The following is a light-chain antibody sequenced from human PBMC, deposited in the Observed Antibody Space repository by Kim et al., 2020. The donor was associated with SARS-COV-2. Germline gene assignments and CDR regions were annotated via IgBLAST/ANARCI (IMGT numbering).Light chain of an antibody. V-gene: IGKV1-5*01. J-gene: IGKJ1*01. CDR1: QSINIW. CDR2: DAS. Sequence: GDRVTITCRASQSINIWLAWYQQKPGKAPNLLIYDASNLESRVPSRFSGSGSGTQFTLTINSLQPDDFATYYCQEYKSDSWTFGQGTKVDIK. CDR3: QEYKSDSWT.